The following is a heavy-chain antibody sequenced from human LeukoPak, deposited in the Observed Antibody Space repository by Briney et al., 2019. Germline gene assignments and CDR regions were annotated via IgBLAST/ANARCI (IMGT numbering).Heavy chain of an antibody. Sequence: ASVKVSCKASGYTFTSYYMHWVRQAPGQGLEWMGIINPSGGSTSYAQKFQGRVTMTRDTSTSTVYMELSSLRSEDTAVYYCARADRTTTATASPSAYCGGDCSSGFDYWGQGTLVTVSS. D-gene: IGHD2-21*01. CDR2: INPSGGST. V-gene: IGHV1-46*03. CDR1: GYTFTSYY. J-gene: IGHJ4*02. CDR3: ARADRTTTATASPSAYCGGDCSSGFDY.